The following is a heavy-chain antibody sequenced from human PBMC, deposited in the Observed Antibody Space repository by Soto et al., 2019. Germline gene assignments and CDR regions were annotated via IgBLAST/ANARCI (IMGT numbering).Heavy chain of an antibody. CDR1: GFTFDEYA. CDR2: ISWDGANK. CDR3: TNSQIIDFYDRRGCRAN. J-gene: IGHJ4*02. Sequence: EVQLVESGGGVVQPGRSLRLSCEASGFTFDEYAIHWVRQPPGKGLEWVAGISWDGANKGYADSVKGRFTISRDNSKYSLYLQMEKLRTAETALYYCTNSQIIDFYDRRGCRANWGQGTLVTVSS. V-gene: IGHV3-9*01. D-gene: IGHD3-22*01.